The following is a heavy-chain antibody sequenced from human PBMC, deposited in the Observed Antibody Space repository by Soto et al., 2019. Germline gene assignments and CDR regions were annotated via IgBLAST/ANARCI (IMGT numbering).Heavy chain of an antibody. CDR1: GGSISSGGYY. D-gene: IGHD1-26*01. Sequence: SETLSLTCTVSGGSISSGGYYWSWIRQHPGKGLEWIGYIYYSGSTYYNPSLKSRVTISVDTSKNQFSLKLSSVTAADTAVYYCARDRVRVGPDYWGQGTLVTVSS. CDR3: ARDRVRVGPDY. V-gene: IGHV4-31*03. J-gene: IGHJ4*02. CDR2: IYYSGST.